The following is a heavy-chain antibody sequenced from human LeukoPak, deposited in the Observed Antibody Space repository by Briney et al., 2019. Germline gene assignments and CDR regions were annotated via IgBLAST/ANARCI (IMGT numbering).Heavy chain of an antibody. Sequence: GASVKVSCKASGYTFTSYDINWVRQATGQGLEWMGWMNPNSGNTGYAQKFQGRVTMTRNTSISTAYMELSSLRSEDTAVYYCAREIVVPADYNWFDPWGQGTPVTVSS. CDR1: GYTFTSYD. J-gene: IGHJ5*02. D-gene: IGHD2-2*01. V-gene: IGHV1-8*01. CDR3: AREIVVPADYNWFDP. CDR2: MNPNSGNT.